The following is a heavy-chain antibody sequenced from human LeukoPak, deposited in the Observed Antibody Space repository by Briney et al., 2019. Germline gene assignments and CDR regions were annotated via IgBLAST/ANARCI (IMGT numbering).Heavy chain of an antibody. V-gene: IGHV3-21*04. D-gene: IGHD2-2*01. CDR3: AKKTVASAAASCDY. CDR1: GFTFSSYS. CDR2: ISSSSSYI. Sequence: PGGSLRLSCAASGFTFSSYSMNWVRQAPGKGLEWVSCISSSSSYIYYADSVKGRFTTSRDNAKNSLYLQMNTLSADDTAVYYCAKKTVASAAASCDYWGQGTLVTVSS. J-gene: IGHJ4*02.